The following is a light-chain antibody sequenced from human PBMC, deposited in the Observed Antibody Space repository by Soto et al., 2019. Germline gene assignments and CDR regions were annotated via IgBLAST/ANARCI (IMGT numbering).Light chain of an antibody. Sequence: EIVMTQSPATLSVSPGERATLSCRASQSVSSKLAWYQQKPGQAPRLLIHGASTRATGIPARFSGSGSGTEFTLTISSLHSEDFAVYYCQQYNNWPPLTFGGGTKVEIK. CDR1: QSVSSK. CDR3: QQYNNWPPLT. V-gene: IGKV3-15*01. CDR2: GAS. J-gene: IGKJ4*01.